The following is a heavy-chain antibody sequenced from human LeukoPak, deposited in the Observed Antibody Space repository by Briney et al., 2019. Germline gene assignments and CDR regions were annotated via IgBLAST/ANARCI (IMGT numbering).Heavy chain of an antibody. D-gene: IGHD2-2*01. CDR2: IYTSGST. V-gene: IGHV4-4*07. CDR1: GGSISSYY. Sequence: SETLSLTCTVSGGSISSYYWSWIRQPAGKGLEWIGRIYTSGSTNYNPSLKSRVTMSVDTSKNQFSLKLSSVTAADTAVYYCAXXXXXXTSWSFAHNRNGMDVWGQGTTVTVSS. CDR3: AXXXXXXTSWSFAHNRNGMDV. J-gene: IGHJ6*02.